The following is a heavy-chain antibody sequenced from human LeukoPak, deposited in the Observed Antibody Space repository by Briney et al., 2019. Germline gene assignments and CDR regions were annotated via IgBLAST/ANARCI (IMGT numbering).Heavy chain of an antibody. CDR1: GFTFSSYA. V-gene: IGHV3-30-3*01. CDR2: ISYDGSNK. Sequence: GGSLRLSCSASGFTFSSYAMHWVRQAPGKGLEWVAVISYDGSNKYYADSVKGRFTISRDNSKNTLYLQMNSLRAEDTAVYYCARTPIRGYSGHDYFDYWGQGTLVTVSS. CDR3: ARTPIRGYSGHDYFDY. D-gene: IGHD5-12*01. J-gene: IGHJ4*02.